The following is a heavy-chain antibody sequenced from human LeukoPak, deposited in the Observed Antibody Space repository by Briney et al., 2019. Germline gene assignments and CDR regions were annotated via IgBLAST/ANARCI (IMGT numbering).Heavy chain of an antibody. D-gene: IGHD4-17*01. Sequence: PSETLSLTCAVYGGSFSGYYWSWIRQPPGKGLEWIGEINHSGSTNYNPSLKSRVTISVDTSKNQFSLKLSSVTAADTAVYYCARELTVTTWYAFDIWGQGTMVTVSS. CDR3: ARELTVTTWYAFDI. CDR2: INHSGST. V-gene: IGHV4-34*01. J-gene: IGHJ3*02. CDR1: GGSFSGYY.